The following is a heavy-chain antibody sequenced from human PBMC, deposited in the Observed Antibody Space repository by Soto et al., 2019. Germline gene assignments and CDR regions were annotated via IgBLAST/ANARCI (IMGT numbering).Heavy chain of an antibody. CDR1: GGSIISSNW. Sequence: QVQLPESGPGLVKPSGTLSLTCAVPGGSIISSNWWSWVRQPPGKGLEWIGEVFHSGTNNNSPSLKSRVAISVDNSTDQFYLNLFSVTAADTAVYYCARVGPGATTVTTGAAFYIWGQGTMVTVSS. J-gene: IGHJ3*02. D-gene: IGHD4-17*01. V-gene: IGHV4-4*02. CDR3: ARVGPGATTVTTGAAFYI. CDR2: VFHSGTN.